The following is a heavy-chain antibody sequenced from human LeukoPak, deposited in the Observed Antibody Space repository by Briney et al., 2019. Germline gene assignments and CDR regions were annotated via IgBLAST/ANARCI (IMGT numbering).Heavy chain of an antibody. Sequence: GGSLRLSCAASGFTFSSYSMNWVRQAPGKGLEWVSGIRGDGITTYYADSVKGRFTISRDNAKNSVYLQMNSLRVEDTAVYYCARDSGRYGYYMDVWGKGTTVTVSS. D-gene: IGHD1-26*01. J-gene: IGHJ6*04. V-gene: IGHV3-48*01. CDR2: IRGDGITT. CDR3: ARDSGRYGYYMDV. CDR1: GFTFSSYS.